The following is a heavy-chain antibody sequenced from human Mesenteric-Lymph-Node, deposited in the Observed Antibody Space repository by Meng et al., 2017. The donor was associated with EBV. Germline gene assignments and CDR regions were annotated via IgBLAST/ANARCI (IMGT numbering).Heavy chain of an antibody. CDR2: MSYSSGTT. CDR3: ATSYGYTSTY. Sequence: HLRLTEGGPGLLKPSEHLPLPWSVSGASISSTTYYWGWIRQSPGKGLEWIGSMSYSSGTTSYNASLKSRVTISIDSSKNQFSLRLQSVTAADTAVYFCATSYGYTSTYWGPGTLVTVSS. V-gene: IGHV4-39*07. D-gene: IGHD5-18*01. J-gene: IGHJ4*02. CDR1: GASISSTTYY.